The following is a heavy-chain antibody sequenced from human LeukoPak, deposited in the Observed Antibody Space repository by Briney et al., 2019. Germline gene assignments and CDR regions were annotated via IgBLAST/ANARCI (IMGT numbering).Heavy chain of an antibody. Sequence: PSETLSLTCTVAGGSISSSSYYCGWIRQPPGKGLEWIGSIYYSGSTYYNPSLKSRVTISVDTSKNQYSLKLSSVTAADTAVYYCARSDSGQIDYWGQGTLVTDSS. CDR3: ARSDSGQIDY. J-gene: IGHJ4*02. V-gene: IGHV4-39*01. CDR2: IYYSGST. D-gene: IGHD2-15*01. CDR1: GGSISSSSYY.